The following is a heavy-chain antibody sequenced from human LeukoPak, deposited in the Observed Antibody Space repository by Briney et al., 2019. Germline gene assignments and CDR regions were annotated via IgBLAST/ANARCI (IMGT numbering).Heavy chain of an antibody. D-gene: IGHD3-10*02. CDR1: GFTFSNYA. CDR3: AELGITMIGGV. Sequence: PGGSLRLSCAASGFTFSNYAMGWVRQAPGKGLEWVSAVSGGAISTYYADSVKGRFTISRDNAKNSLYLQMNSLRAEDTAVYYCAELGITMIGGVWGKGTTVTISS. V-gene: IGHV3-23*01. CDR2: VSGGAIST. J-gene: IGHJ6*04.